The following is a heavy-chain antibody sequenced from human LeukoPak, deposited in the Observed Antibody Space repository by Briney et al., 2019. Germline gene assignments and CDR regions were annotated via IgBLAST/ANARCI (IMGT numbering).Heavy chain of an antibody. CDR2: ISYDGSNK. J-gene: IGHJ4*02. CDR1: GFTFSSYA. Sequence: PGRSLRLSCAASGFTFSSYAMHWVRQAPGKGLEWVAVISYDGSNKYYADSVKGRFTISRDNSKNTLYLQMNSLRAEDTAVYYCAKDGSSGYYYWFDYWGQGTLVTVSS. D-gene: IGHD3-22*01. V-gene: IGHV3-30*04. CDR3: AKDGSSGYYYWFDY.